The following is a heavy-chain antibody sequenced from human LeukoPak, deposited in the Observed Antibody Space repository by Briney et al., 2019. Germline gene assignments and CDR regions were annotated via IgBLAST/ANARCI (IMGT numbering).Heavy chain of an antibody. D-gene: IGHD5-24*01. CDR3: AREQEMATIPAHFDY. CDR2: ISAYNGNT. Sequence: GASVKVSCKASGYTFTSYGISWVRQAPGQGLEWMGWISAYNGNTNYAQKLQGRVTMTTDTSTSTAYMELRSLRSDDTAVYYCAREQEMATIPAHFDYWGQGTLVTVSS. J-gene: IGHJ4*02. CDR1: GYTFTSYG. V-gene: IGHV1-18*01.